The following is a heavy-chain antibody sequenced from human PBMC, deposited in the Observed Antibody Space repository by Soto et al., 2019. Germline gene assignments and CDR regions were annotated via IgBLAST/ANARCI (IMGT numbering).Heavy chain of an antibody. Sequence: YDTLPLTWTVSGVTITSYFWSWIRQTPGKGLDWIGSISFSGATYSNPSLKGRAALSVDTSENHLSLTLNPVTSADTAVYFYSWDQTDANKRYSQSLRQAHPTKVD. CDR2: ISFSGAT. CDR1: GVTITSYF. J-gene: IGHJ4*01. V-gene: IGHV4-59*01. CDR3: SWDQTDANKRYSQSLRQAHPTKVD. D-gene: IGHD3-9*01.